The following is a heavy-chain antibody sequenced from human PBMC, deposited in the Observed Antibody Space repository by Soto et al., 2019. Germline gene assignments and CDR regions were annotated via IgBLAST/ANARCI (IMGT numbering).Heavy chain of an antibody. Sequence: QVQLVESGGGVVQPGRSLRLSCAASGFTFSSYGMHWVRQAPGKGLEWVAVIWYDGSNKYYADSVKGRFTISRDNSKNTLYLQMNSLRAEDTAVYYCARDQWDTGLEPCHDYWGQGTLVTVSS. CDR3: ARDQWDTGLEPCHDY. V-gene: IGHV3-33*01. J-gene: IGHJ4*02. CDR1: GFTFSSYG. CDR2: IWYDGSNK. D-gene: IGHD5-18*01.